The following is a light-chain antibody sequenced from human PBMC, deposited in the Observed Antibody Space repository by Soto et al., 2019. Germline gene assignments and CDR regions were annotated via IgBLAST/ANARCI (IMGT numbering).Light chain of an antibody. V-gene: IGKV3-20*01. J-gene: IGKJ1*01. CDR3: QQYGRSRWT. CDR2: GAS. Sequence: EIVLTQSPGTLSLSPGERATLSCRASQSVSSSYLAWYQQKPGQAPRLLIYGASSRATGIPDRFSGSGSGTDFTLTISRLEPEDFAVYYCQQYGRSRWTFGQVTKVEIK. CDR1: QSVSSSY.